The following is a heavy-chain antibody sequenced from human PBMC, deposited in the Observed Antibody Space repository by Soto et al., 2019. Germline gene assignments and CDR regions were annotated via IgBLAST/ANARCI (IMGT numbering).Heavy chain of an antibody. Sequence: GGSLRLSCAASGFTFSSYAMSWVRQAPGKGLEWVSAISGSGGSTYYADSVKGRFTISRDNSKNTLYLQMNSLRAEDTAVYYCAKDADVVAASLYYFDYWGQGTLVTVSS. CDR2: ISGSGGST. D-gene: IGHD2-15*01. J-gene: IGHJ4*02. CDR3: AKDADVVAASLYYFDY. CDR1: GFTFSSYA. V-gene: IGHV3-23*01.